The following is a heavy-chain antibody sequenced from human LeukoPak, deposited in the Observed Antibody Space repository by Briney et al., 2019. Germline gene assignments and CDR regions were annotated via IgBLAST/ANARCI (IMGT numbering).Heavy chain of an antibody. V-gene: IGHV3-23*01. D-gene: IGHD3-16*01. CDR3: AKRGISLIYYYYMDV. CDR1: GFTFSSYA. Sequence: GGSLGLSCAASGFTFSSYAMSWVRQAPGKGLEWVSAISGSGGSTYYADSVKGRFTISRDNSKNTLYLQMNSLRAEDTAVYYCAKRGISLIYYYYMDVWGKGTTVTVSS. CDR2: ISGSGGST. J-gene: IGHJ6*03.